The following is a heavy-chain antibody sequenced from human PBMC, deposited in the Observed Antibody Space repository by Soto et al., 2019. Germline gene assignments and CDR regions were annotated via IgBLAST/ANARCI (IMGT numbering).Heavy chain of an antibody. CDR1: GFTFSSYG. CDR2: ISFDGSKE. CDR3: AKSRASMVRGVVLYYGMDV. D-gene: IGHD3-10*01. V-gene: IGHV3-30*18. J-gene: IGHJ6*02. Sequence: QVQLVESGGGVVQPGRSLRLSCAASGFTFSSYGMYWVRQAPGKGLEWVTVISFDGSKEYYADSVKGRFTISRDNSKNTLYLQMNSLTIEDTAVYYCAKSRASMVRGVVLYYGMDVWGRGTTVSVSS.